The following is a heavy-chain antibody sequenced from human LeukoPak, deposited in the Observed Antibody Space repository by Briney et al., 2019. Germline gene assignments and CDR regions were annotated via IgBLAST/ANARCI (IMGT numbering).Heavy chain of an antibody. J-gene: IGHJ4*02. V-gene: IGHV1-18*01. CDR2: IDTYNGNT. CDR1: GYTFTNYC. CDR3: ARLFYYDTSGYEGYFDD. Sequence: ASVKVSCKASGYTFTNYCISWVRQAPGQGLEWMGWIDTYNGNTSYAQKVQGRVTMTTDTSTSTAYMELRSLRSDDTAVYYCARLFYYDTSGYEGYFDDWGQGTLVTVSS. D-gene: IGHD3-22*01.